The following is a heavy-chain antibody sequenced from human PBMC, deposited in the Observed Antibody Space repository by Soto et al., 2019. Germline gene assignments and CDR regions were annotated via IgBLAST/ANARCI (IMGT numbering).Heavy chain of an antibody. J-gene: IGHJ4*02. CDR1: GCTFSSYA. CDR3: AKASDFSSSWYDY. Sequence: GGSLRLSCAASGCTFSSYAMSWVRQAPGKGLEWVSAISGSGGSTYYADSVKGRFTISRDNSKNTLYLQMNSLRAEDTAVYYCAKASDFSSSWYDYWGQGTLVTVSS. V-gene: IGHV3-23*01. CDR2: ISGSGGST. D-gene: IGHD6-13*01.